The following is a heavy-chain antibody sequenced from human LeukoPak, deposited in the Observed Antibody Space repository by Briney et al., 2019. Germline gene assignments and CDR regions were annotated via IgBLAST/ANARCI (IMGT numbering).Heavy chain of an antibody. CDR3: ARDDSGYDLGAFDI. Sequence: SETLSRTCAVYGGSLSSYYWSWIRQPPGKGLEWIGYIYYSGSTNYNPSLKSRVTISVDTSKNQFSLKLRSVTAADTAVYYCARDDSGYDLGAFDIWGQGTMVTVSS. J-gene: IGHJ3*02. CDR2: IYYSGST. CDR1: GGSLSSYY. V-gene: IGHV4-59*01. D-gene: IGHD5-12*01.